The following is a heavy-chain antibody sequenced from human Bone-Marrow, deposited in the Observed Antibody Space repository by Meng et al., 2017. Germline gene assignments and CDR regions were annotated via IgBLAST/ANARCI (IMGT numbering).Heavy chain of an antibody. CDR1: GGSVSSGSYY. V-gene: IGHV4-61*01. CDR3: ARGPTGTDDWFDP. CDR2: IYYSGST. Sequence: SETLSLTCTVSGGSVSSGSYYWSWIRQPPGKGLEWIGYIYYSGSTNYNPSLKSRVTISVDTSKNQFSMKMYSVTAADTAVYYCARGPTGTDDWFDPWGQGTLVTVSS. J-gene: IGHJ5*02. D-gene: IGHD1-1*01.